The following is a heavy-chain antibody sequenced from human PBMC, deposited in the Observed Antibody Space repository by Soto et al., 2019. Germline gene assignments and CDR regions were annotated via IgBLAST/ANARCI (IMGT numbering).Heavy chain of an antibody. D-gene: IGHD6-13*01. V-gene: IGHV4-30-4*01. CDR2: IYYSGST. CDR3: ARQGAPEYSSSSAFDY. J-gene: IGHJ4*02. CDR1: GGSISSYY. Sequence: SETLSLTCTVSGGSISSYYWSWIRQPPGKGLEWIGYIYYSGSTYYNPSLKSRVTISVDTSKNQFSLKLSSVTAADTAVYYCARQGAPEYSSSSAFDYWGQGTLVTVSS.